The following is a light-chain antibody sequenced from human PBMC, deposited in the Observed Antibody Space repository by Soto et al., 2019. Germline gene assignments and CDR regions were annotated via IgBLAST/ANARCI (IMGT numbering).Light chain of an antibody. J-gene: IGLJ3*02. Sequence: QSVLTQPPSASGTPGQRVTISCSGSSFNVGSNTVNWYQQLPGTASKLLIYSSSQRPSGVPDRFSGSKSGTSASLAISGLRSEDEADYYCAAWDGSLNGVVFGGGTKVTVL. CDR2: SSS. V-gene: IGLV1-44*01. CDR1: SFNVGSNT. CDR3: AAWDGSLNGVV.